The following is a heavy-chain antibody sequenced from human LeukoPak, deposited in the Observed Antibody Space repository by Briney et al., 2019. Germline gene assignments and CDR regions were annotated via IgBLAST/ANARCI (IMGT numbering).Heavy chain of an antibody. Sequence: PSETLSLTCTVSGDSISSYYWSWIRQPPGKGLGWSGYIYYSGSTNYNPSRKSRVTQSVDPSKNQLSLKLSSVTAADTAVYYCARATAITMVRGIRSDGFDIWGQGTMVTVSS. J-gene: IGHJ3*02. CDR2: IYYSGST. CDR3: ARATAITMVRGIRSDGFDI. CDR1: GDSISSYY. V-gene: IGHV4-59*01. D-gene: IGHD3-10*01.